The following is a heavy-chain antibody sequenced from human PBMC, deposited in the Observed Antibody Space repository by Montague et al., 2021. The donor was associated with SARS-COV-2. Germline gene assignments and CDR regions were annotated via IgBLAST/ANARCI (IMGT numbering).Heavy chain of an antibody. J-gene: IGHJ4*02. V-gene: IGHV4-34*01. D-gene: IGHD4-23*01. CDR3: ARWDPQTLTKIGLRGKSASDY. Sequence: SETLSLTCAVYSGSFSGYYWTWIRQSPGKGLGWIAEINHSGTTNYNFNPSLRSRVTISVDTSKSQFSLKLISVSAADTGVYYCARWDPQTLTKIGLRGKSASDYWGQGTLVTVSS. CDR2: INHSGTT. CDR1: SGSFSGYY.